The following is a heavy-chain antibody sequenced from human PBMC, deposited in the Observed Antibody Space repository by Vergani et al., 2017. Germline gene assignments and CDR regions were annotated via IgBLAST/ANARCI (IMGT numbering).Heavy chain of an antibody. D-gene: IGHD6-6*01. CDR2: ISSSGSTI. V-gene: IGHV3-11*01. CDR1: GFTFSDYY. Sequence: VQLVESGGGLVQPGGSLRLSCAASGFTFSDYYMSWIRQAPGKGLEWVSYISSSGSTIYYADSVKGRFTISRDNSKNTLYLQMNSLRAEDTAVYYCAKDRSIAAPYFDYWGQGTLVTVSS. J-gene: IGHJ4*02. CDR3: AKDRSIAAPYFDY.